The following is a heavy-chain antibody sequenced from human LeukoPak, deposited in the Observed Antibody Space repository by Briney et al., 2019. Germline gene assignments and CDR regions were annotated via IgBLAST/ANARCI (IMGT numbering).Heavy chain of an antibody. CDR2: MNQDGSDK. V-gene: IGHV3-7*01. CDR3: ARGYGRGVVDY. D-gene: IGHD4-17*01. J-gene: IGHJ4*02. Sequence: GGSLRLSCAASGFTFSSYWMHWVRQAPGKGLEWVANMNQDGSDKYHVASVRGRFTISRDNAENSLYLQMNSLRAEDTAVYYCARGYGRGVVDYWGQGTLVTVSS. CDR1: GFTFSSYW.